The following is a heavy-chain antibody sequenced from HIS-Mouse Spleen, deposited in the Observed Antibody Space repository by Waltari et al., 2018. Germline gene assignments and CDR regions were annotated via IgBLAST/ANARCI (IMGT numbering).Heavy chain of an antibody. CDR2: IYWDDDK. J-gene: IGHJ4*02. Sequence: QVTLRESGPALVKPTQTLTLTCTFTGFSLSTSGMCVSGIRQPPGKALEWLARIYWDDDKYYSTSLKTRLTIYKDTSKNQVVLTMTNMDPVDTATYYCARIAEGYSSGWYAFDYWGQGTLVTVSS. CDR1: GFSLSTSGMC. CDR3: ARIAEGYSSGWYAFDY. D-gene: IGHD6-19*01. V-gene: IGHV2-70*15.